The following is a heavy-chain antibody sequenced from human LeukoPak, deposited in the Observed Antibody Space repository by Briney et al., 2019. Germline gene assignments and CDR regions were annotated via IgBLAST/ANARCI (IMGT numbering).Heavy chain of an antibody. V-gene: IGHV7-4-1*02. D-gene: IGHD3/OR15-3a*01. CDR3: ARVGLPHHYYYMDV. J-gene: IGHJ6*03. CDR2: INTNTGNP. Sequence: ASVKVSCKASGYTFTSYAMNWVRQAPGQGLEWMGWINTNTGNPTYAQGFTGRFVFSLDTSVSTAYLQISSLKAEDTAVYYCARVGLPHHYYYMDVWGKGTTVTVSS. CDR1: GYTFTSYA.